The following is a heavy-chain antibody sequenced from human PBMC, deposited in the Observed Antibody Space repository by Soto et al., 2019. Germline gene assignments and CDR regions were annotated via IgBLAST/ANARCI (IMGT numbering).Heavy chain of an antibody. CDR3: ARDQNHQLHDY. CDR2: ISSSSSYI. V-gene: IGHV3-21*01. CDR1: GFTFSSYN. Sequence: PGGSLRLSCAASGFTFSSYNMNWVRQAPGKGLEWVSSISSSSSYIYYADSVKGRFTISRDNAKNSLYLQINSPRAEDTAVYYCARDQNHQLHDYWGQGTLVTVSS. J-gene: IGHJ4*02. D-gene: IGHD2-2*01.